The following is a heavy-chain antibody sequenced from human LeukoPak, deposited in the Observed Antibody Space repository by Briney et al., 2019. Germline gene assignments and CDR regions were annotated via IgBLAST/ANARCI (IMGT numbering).Heavy chain of an antibody. V-gene: IGHV4-34*01. CDR2: INHSGST. CDR1: GGSFSGYY. CDR3: ARALNWDY. D-gene: IGHD1-20*01. J-gene: IGHJ4*02. Sequence: ETSETLSLTCGFYGGSFSGYYWSWIRQPPGKGLEWIGEINHSGSTDYNPSLKSRVTISVDTSKNQFSLKLSSVTAADTAVYYCARALNWDYWGQGTLVTVSS.